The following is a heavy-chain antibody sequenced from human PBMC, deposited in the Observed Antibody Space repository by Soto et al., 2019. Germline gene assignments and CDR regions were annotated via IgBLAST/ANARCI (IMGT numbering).Heavy chain of an antibody. Sequence: QEQLVESGGGAVQPGRSLRLSCTASGFSFSSYDMHWVRQAPGEGLEWVSAMSFDGSYKHYADSVKGRFTISRDNSENTLYVQMNGLRPEDTSVYFCARGMIRGVVYYGVEVWGQGTTVTVS. V-gene: IGHV3-30*03. D-gene: IGHD3-10*01. J-gene: IGHJ6*02. CDR3: ARGMIRGVVYYGVEV. CDR1: GFSFSSYD. CDR2: MSFDGSYK.